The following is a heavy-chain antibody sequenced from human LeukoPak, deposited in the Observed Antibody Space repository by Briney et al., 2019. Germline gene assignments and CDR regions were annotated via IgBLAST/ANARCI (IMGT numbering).Heavy chain of an antibody. Sequence: PGGSLRLSCAASGFTFRSYSMNWVRQAPGKGLEWVSYISSSSSTIYYADSVKGRFTISRDNAKNSLYLQMNSLRDEDTAVYYCARGGPYRSGSYYPFDYWGQGTLVTVSS. CDR3: ARGGPYRSGSYYPFDY. V-gene: IGHV3-48*02. CDR1: GFTFRSYS. D-gene: IGHD3-10*01. J-gene: IGHJ4*02. CDR2: ISSSSSTI.